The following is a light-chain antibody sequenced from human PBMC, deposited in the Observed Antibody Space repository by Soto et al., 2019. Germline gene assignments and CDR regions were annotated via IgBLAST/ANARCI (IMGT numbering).Light chain of an antibody. V-gene: IGLV2-8*01. J-gene: IGLJ2*01. CDR2: EVS. Sequence: QSALTQPPSASGSPGQSVTISCTGTSSDVGGYNYVSWYQQHPGKAPKLMIYEVSKRPSGVPDRFSGSKSGNTAALTVSGLQAEDEDDYYCSLYAGSNNVVFGGGTKVTVL. CDR1: SSDVGGYNY. CDR3: SLYAGSNNVV.